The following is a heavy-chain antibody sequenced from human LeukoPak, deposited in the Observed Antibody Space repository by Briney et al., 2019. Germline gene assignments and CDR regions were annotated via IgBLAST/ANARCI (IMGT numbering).Heavy chain of an antibody. J-gene: IGHJ2*01. CDR1: GDSITSSDHY. V-gene: IGHV4-39*01. CDR2: VSQSGNT. CDR3: ARHLYYSASAFWYIDL. Sequence: KASETLSLTCTLSGDSITSSDHYWVWIRQSPGEGLEWIGSVSQSGNTYYKSSLKSRVTVSLDTSKNEFSLTLTSVTAADTAEYYCARHLYYSASAFWYIDLWGRGTLVIVSP. D-gene: IGHD3-10*01.